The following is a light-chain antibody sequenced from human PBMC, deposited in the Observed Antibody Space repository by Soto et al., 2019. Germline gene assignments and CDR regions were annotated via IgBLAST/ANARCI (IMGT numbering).Light chain of an antibody. Sequence: QSALAQPPSASGSPGQSATVSCTGTSSDVGGYDYVSRYQQHLGKAPKLMIYEVTGQPSPDTDRITGPTSGNAADLQVSGLQAEDEADYYCTSYAGINNIVFGTGTKVT. CDR1: SSDVGGYDY. CDR3: TSYAGINNIV. CDR2: EVT. V-gene: IGLV2-8*01. J-gene: IGLJ1*01.